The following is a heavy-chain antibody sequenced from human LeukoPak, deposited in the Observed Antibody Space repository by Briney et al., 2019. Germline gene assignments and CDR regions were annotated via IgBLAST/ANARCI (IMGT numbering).Heavy chain of an antibody. D-gene: IGHD3-3*01. J-gene: IGHJ6*02. CDR2: INSDGSST. Sequence: GGSMRLSCAVSGFTFSSYWMHWVRQAPGKGLVWVSRINSDGSSTRYADSVKGRFTISRDNAKNTLYLQMNSLRAEDTAVYYCARAEYYDFWSGCYPREDVWGQGTTVTVSS. V-gene: IGHV3-74*01. CDR1: GFTFSSYW. CDR3: ARAEYYDFWSGCYPREDV.